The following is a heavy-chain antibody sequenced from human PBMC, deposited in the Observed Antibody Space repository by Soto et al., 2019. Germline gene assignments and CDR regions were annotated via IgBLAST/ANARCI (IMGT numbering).Heavy chain of an antibody. D-gene: IGHD2-2*01. Sequence: SVKVSCKASGGTFSSYTISWVRQAPGQGLEWMGRIIPILGIANYAQKFQGRVTITADKSTSTAYMELSSLRSEDTAVYYCARETLGYCSSTSCYADNWFDPWGQGTLVTVSS. CDR3: ARETLGYCSSTSCYADNWFDP. CDR2: IIPILGIA. CDR1: GGTFSSYT. J-gene: IGHJ5*02. V-gene: IGHV1-69*04.